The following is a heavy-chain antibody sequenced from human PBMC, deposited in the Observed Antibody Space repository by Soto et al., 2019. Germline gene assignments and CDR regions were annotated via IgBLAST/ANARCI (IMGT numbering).Heavy chain of an antibody. CDR3: ARLLTYYDILTGSPAPYYYYGMDV. Sequence: GESLKISCKGSGYSFTSYWIGWVRQMPGKGLEWMGDIYSGDSNTRYSPSFQGQVTISADKSINTAYLQWSSLKASDTAMYYCARLLTYYDILTGSPAPYYYYGMDVWGQGTTVTVSS. CDR2: IYSGDSNT. J-gene: IGHJ6*02. D-gene: IGHD3-9*01. V-gene: IGHV5-51*01. CDR1: GYSFTSYW.